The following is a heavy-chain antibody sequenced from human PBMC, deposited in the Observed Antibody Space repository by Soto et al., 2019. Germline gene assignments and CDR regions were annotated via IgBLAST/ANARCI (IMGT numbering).Heavy chain of an antibody. Sequence: QVQLVQSGAEVKKPGSSVKVSCKASGGTFSSYAISWVRQAPGQGLEWMGGIIPIFGTANYAQKFQGRVTITADESTITAYMELSSLRSEDTAVYYCARGGAMTTEPDGWYFDLWGRGTLVTVSS. CDR2: IIPIFGTA. V-gene: IGHV1-69*12. CDR3: ARGGAMTTEPDGWYFDL. J-gene: IGHJ2*01. D-gene: IGHD4-17*01. CDR1: GGTFSSYA.